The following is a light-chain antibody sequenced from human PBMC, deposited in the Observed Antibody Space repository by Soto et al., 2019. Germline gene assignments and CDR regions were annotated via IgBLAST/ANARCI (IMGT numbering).Light chain of an antibody. CDR3: SSYAGSNNLV. CDR2: EVS. J-gene: IGLJ2*01. V-gene: IGLV2-8*01. CDR1: SSDVGGYNY. Sequence: QSALTQPPSASGSPGQSVTISCTGTSSDVGGYNYVSWYQQHPGKAPKLMIYEVSKRLSGVPDRFSGSKSGNMASLTVSGLQAEDEADYYCSSYAGSNNLVFGGGTKLTVL.